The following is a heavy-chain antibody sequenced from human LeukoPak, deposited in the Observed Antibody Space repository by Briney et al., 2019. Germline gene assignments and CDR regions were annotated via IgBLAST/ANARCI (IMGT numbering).Heavy chain of an antibody. CDR2: ISSSSSTI. CDR1: GFTFSSYS. V-gene: IGHV3-48*01. CDR3: ARDFGIGGAAAGVYYFDY. Sequence: GGSLRLSCAASGFTFSSYSMNWVRQAPGKGLEWVSYISSSSSTIYYADSVKGRFTISRDNAKNSLYLQMNSLRAEDTAVYYCARDFGIGGAAAGVYYFDYWGQGTLVTVSS. D-gene: IGHD6-13*01. J-gene: IGHJ4*02.